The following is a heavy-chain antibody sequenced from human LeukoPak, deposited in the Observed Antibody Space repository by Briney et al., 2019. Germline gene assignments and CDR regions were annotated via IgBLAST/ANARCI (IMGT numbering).Heavy chain of an antibody. CDR3: ARETAAGKNWFDP. Sequence: GGSLRLSCAASGFTFSSYSMNWVRQAPGKGLEWVSSISSSSSYIYHADSVKGRFTISRDNAKNSLYLQMNSLRAEDTAVYYCARETAAGKNWFDPWGQGTLVTVSS. J-gene: IGHJ5*02. CDR1: GFTFSSYS. D-gene: IGHD6-13*01. V-gene: IGHV3-21*01. CDR2: ISSSSSYI.